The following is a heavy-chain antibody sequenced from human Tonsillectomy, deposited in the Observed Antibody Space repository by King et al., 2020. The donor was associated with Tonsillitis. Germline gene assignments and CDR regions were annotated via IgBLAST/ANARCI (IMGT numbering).Heavy chain of an antibody. D-gene: IGHD5-18*01. J-gene: IGHJ4*02. CDR2: VSGYNGDT. CDR1: GYIFSKFG. CDR3: AKDKPTAMVALGY. V-gene: IGHV1-18*01. Sequence: QLVQSGPEVKKPGASVRVSCKASGYIFSKFGITWVRQAPGQGLEWVGWVSGYNGDTKYAQSFQGRVTMTTDTSTTTAYMDLSSLRTDDTAVYYCAKDKPTAMVALGYWGQGTLVTVSS.